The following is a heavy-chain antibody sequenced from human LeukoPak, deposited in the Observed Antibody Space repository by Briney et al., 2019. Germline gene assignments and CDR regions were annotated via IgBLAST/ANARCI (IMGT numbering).Heavy chain of an antibody. V-gene: IGHV1-2*02. CDR3: ARTGLRYFDLLVRYYGMDV. CDR1: GYTCTGCY. Sequence: ASVLVSCKASGYTCTGCYLHWVRQPPGQGLEWVGWINPNSVVTNYAQKFQGRVTMTRDTSISTAYMELSRLRSDDTAVYYCARTGLRYFDLLVRYYGMDVWGQGTTVTVSS. CDR2: INPNSVVT. D-gene: IGHD3-9*01. J-gene: IGHJ6*02.